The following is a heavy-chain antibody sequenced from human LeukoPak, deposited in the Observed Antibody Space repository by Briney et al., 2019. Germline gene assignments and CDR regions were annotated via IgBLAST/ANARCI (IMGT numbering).Heavy chain of an antibody. J-gene: IGHJ4*02. CDR3: ASRYYYDSSALYYFDY. CDR1: GGSFSGYY. Sequence: PSETLSLSCAAYGGSFSGYYWSWIRQPPGKGRERIGEINHSGSTNYNPSLKSRVTISVDTSKNQFSLKLSSVTAADTAVYYCASRYYYDSSALYYFDYWGQGTLVTVSS. D-gene: IGHD3-22*01. V-gene: IGHV4-34*01. CDR2: INHSGST.